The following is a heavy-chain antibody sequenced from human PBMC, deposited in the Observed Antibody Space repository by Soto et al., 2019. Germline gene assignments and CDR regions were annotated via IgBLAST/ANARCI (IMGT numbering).Heavy chain of an antibody. J-gene: IGHJ5*02. Sequence: KPSETLSLTCIVSGDSIITYYWAWIRQPPGKGLEWIGYIYYDGKTNYNPSLESRVTISVDTSKNQFSLNLASLTAADTAVYYCARGKYNWNSNWFDPWGQGILVTVSS. D-gene: IGHD1-20*01. CDR3: ARGKYNWNSNWFDP. CDR1: GDSIITYY. V-gene: IGHV4-59*01. CDR2: IYYDGKT.